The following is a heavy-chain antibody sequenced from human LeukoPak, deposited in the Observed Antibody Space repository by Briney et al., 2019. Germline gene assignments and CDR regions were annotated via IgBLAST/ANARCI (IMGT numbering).Heavy chain of an antibody. V-gene: IGHV4-59*01. CDR3: AREKDTGSNHAKIRYDI. Sequence: SETLSLTCTVSGGSISDYYWSWIRQPPGKGLEWIGWIFGSGDFNYNPSLKSRLSISVDTSNNQFSLKLTSATAADTAVCYCAREKDTGSNHAKIRYDIWGQGTMVTVSS. CDR1: GGSISDYY. CDR2: IFGSGDF. J-gene: IGHJ3*02. D-gene: IGHD1-26*01.